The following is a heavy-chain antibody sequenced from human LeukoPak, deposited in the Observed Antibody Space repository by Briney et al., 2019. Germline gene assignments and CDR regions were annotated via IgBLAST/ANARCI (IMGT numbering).Heavy chain of an antibody. CDR3: ARAKGAAAGRAFDY. Sequence: SETLSLTCTVSGDSISSSSYYWGWIRQPPGKGLEWIGSIYYSGSTYYNPSLKSRVTISTDTSKNQFSLKLNSVTAADTAVYYCARAKGAAAGRAFDYWGQGTLVTVSS. CDR2: IYYSGST. J-gene: IGHJ4*02. V-gene: IGHV4-39*01. CDR1: GDSISSSSYY. D-gene: IGHD6-13*01.